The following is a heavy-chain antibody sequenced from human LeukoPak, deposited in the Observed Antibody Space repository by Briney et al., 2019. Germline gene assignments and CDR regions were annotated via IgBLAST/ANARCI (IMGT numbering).Heavy chain of an antibody. CDR3: ARSDRYVSGWTGWFDA. CDR2: ISYSGNT. Sequence: PGGSLRLPCAASGFTFSSYWMSWIRQPPGKGLEWIGFISYSGNTKYNPSLKSRVTISVDTSKNQFSLNLNSVTAADTAVYYCARSDRYVSGWTGWFDAWGQGILVAVSS. D-gene: IGHD6-25*01. J-gene: IGHJ5*02. V-gene: IGHV4-59*08. CDR1: GFTFSSYW.